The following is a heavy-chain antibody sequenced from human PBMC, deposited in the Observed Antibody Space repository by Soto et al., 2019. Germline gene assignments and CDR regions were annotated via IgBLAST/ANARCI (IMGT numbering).Heavy chain of an antibody. CDR3: AREVGFLEWLLPGYFDY. J-gene: IGHJ4*02. CDR2: IYYSGST. V-gene: IGHV4-59*01. D-gene: IGHD3-3*01. Sequence: PSETLSLTCTVSGGSISSYYWSWIRQPPGKGLEWIGYIYYSGSTNYNPSLKSRVTISVDTSKNQFSLKLSSVTAADTAVYYCAREVGFLEWLLPGYFDYWGQGTLVTVS. CDR1: GGSISSYY.